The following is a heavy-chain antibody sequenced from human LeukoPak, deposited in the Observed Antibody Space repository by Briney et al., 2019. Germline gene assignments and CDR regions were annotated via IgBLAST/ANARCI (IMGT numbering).Heavy chain of an antibody. CDR2: IKGKADGGTA. D-gene: IGHD3-10*01. CDR1: GFTFNNAW. Sequence: GGSLRLSCAASGFTFNNAWMNWVRQAPGKGLEWVGRIKGKADGGTADYAAPVKGRFTISRDDSKNTLYLQMNSLKTEDTAMYFCTKAAFYYTSGSLDYWGQGTLVTVSS. V-gene: IGHV3-15*07. CDR3: TKAAFYYTSGSLDY. J-gene: IGHJ4*02.